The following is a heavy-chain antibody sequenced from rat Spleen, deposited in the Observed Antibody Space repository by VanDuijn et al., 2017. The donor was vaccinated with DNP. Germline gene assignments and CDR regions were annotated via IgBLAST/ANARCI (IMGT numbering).Heavy chain of an antibody. J-gene: IGHJ2*01. Sequence: QVQLKESGPGLVQPSQTLSLTCTVSGFSLTSYGVTWVRQPPGKGLEWMGRIQSGGSTDYNSTLKPRLSISRDTSESRVFLTVTSLQTEDTGIYYCNRNEFGQPGVYWGQGVMVTVSS. D-gene: IGHD1-4*01. V-gene: IGHV2S1*01. CDR2: IQSGGST. CDR3: NRNEFGQPGVY. CDR1: GFSLTSYG.